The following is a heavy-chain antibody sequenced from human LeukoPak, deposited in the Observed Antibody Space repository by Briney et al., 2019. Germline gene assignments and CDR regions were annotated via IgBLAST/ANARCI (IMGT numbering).Heavy chain of an antibody. J-gene: IGHJ4*02. CDR2: INSNTGDT. CDR1: RYTFTDYY. CDR3: ARGRWLQLWGDY. V-gene: IGHV1-2*02. Sequence: ASVKVSCKASRYTFTDYYIHWVRQAPEQGPEWMGWINSNTGDTKYAQKFQDRVTLTQDTSISTAYMELSRLESDDTAVFYCARGRWLQLWGDYWGQGTPLTVSS. D-gene: IGHD5-18*01.